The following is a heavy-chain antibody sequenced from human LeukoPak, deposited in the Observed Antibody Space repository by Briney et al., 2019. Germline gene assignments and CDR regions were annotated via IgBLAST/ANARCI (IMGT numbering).Heavy chain of an antibody. Sequence: ASVKVSCKASGYTFTSYYIHWVRQAPGQGLEWMGIINPSGGSTSYAQKFQGRVTMTRDTSTSTVYMELSSLRSEDTAVYYCARVASSGNDAFDTWGQGTMVTVSS. CDR3: ARVASSGNDAFDT. V-gene: IGHV1-46*01. D-gene: IGHD3-10*01. CDR2: INPSGGST. J-gene: IGHJ3*02. CDR1: GYTFTSYY.